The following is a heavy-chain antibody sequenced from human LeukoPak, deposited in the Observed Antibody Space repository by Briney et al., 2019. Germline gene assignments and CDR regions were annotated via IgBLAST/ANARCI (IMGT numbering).Heavy chain of an antibody. CDR2: IKQDGSEK. D-gene: IGHD2-2*01. J-gene: IGHJ4*02. V-gene: IGHV3-7*03. CDR3: ARDCSSTSWAPYFDY. Sequence: GGSQRLSCAASGFTFSSYWMSWVRQAPGKGLEWVANIKQDGSEKYYVDSVKGRFTISRDNAKNSLYLQMNSLRAEDTAVYYCARDCSSTSWAPYFDYWGQGTLVTVSS. CDR1: GFTFSSYW.